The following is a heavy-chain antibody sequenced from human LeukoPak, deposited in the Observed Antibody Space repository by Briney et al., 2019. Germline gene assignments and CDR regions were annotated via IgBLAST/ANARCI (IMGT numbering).Heavy chain of an antibody. Sequence: SGPTLVKPSQTLTLTCTFSGFSLSTSGVGVGWIRQPPGKALEWLALIYWDDDKRYSPSLNSRLTITKDTSKNQVVLTMTNMDPVDTATYYCAHRSAVVAATNWFDPWGQGTLVTVSS. J-gene: IGHJ5*01. CDR2: IYWDDDK. V-gene: IGHV2-5*02. D-gene: IGHD2-15*01. CDR3: AHRSAVVAATNWFDP. CDR1: GFSLSTSGVG.